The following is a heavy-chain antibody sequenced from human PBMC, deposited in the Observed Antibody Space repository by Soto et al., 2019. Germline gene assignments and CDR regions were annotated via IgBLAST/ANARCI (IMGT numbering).Heavy chain of an antibody. D-gene: IGHD5-12*01. J-gene: IGHJ6*02. CDR2: INHRGST. Sequence: LSLTCAVSGGSFNDYYWSWIRQPPGKGLEWIGEINHRGSTNYNPSLKSRVTISEDTSKNQFSLKLSSVTAADTAVYYCARGSGATILYGMDVWRQRTTVTVPS. CDR1: GGSFNDYY. V-gene: IGHV4-34*01. CDR3: ARGSGATILYGMDV.